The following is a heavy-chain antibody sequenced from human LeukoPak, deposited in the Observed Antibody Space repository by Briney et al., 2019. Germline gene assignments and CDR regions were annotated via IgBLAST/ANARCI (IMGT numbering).Heavy chain of an antibody. CDR3: ARVSGNVWFGELYPFDY. Sequence: ASVKVSCKASGYTFTSYDINWVRQATGQGLEWMGWMNPNSGNTGYAQKFQGRVTMTRNTSISTAYMELSSLRSEDTAVYYCARVSGNVWFGELYPFDYWGQGTLVTVSS. V-gene: IGHV1-8*01. D-gene: IGHD3-10*01. CDR1: GYTFTSYD. J-gene: IGHJ4*02. CDR2: MNPNSGNT.